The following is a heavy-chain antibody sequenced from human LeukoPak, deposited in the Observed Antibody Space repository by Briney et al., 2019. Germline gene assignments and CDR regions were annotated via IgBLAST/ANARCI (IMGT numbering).Heavy chain of an antibody. D-gene: IGHD3-10*01. V-gene: IGHV3-23*01. CDR1: GFSFSTNP. CDR2: ISPDKT. Sequence: EGSLRLSCAASGFSFSTNPMSWVRQAPGKGLEWVSAISPDKTYYADSVKGRLTISRDNYKNTVDLQFNSPRAEDTAKYYCVKEHVDRAFTRSFEIWGQGTVVTVSS. J-gene: IGHJ3*02. CDR3: VKEHVDRAFTRSFEI.